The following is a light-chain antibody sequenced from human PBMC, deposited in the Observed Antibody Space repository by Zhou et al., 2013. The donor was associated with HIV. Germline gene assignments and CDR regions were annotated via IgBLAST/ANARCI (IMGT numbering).Light chain of an antibody. V-gene: IGKV1D-12*01. CDR1: QGISKW. CDR2: GAS. J-gene: IGKJ4*01. CDR3: QQANSLLLS. Sequence: DIQMTQSPSSVSASVGDRITITCRASQGISKWLAWYQQKPGKAPKLLIYGASSLQSGVPSRFSGSGFGTDFTLTINRLHPEDFATYYCQQANSLLLSFGGGTKVEIK.